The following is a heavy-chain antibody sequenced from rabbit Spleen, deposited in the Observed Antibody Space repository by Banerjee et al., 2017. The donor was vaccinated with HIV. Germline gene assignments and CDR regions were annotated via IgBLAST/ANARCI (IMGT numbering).Heavy chain of an antibody. CDR3: ARNSGAGDGYGL. CDR2: IDTGFGGST. V-gene: IGHV1S45*01. J-gene: IGHJ4*01. D-gene: IGHD6-1*01. CDR1: GFSFSSSYY. Sequence: QEQLEESGGGLFQPGASLTLTCTASGFSFSSSYYMCWVRQAPGKGLEWIACIDTGFGGSTYYASWAKGRFTISKSSSTTVTLQMTSLTVADTATYFCARNSGAGDGYGLWGPGTLVTVS.